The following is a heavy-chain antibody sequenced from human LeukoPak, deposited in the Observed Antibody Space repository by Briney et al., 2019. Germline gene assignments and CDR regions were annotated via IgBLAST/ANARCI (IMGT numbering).Heavy chain of an antibody. CDR3: AKDYYRRFYYFDY. CDR1: GFTFSSYA. CDR2: ISYDGSNK. J-gene: IGHJ4*02. D-gene: IGHD3-10*01. Sequence: GGSLRLSCAASGFTFSSYAMDWVREAPGKGLERGAVISYDGSNKYYADSVKGRFTISRDNSKNTLYLQMNSLRAEDTAVYYCAKDYYRRFYYFDYWGQGTLVTVSS. V-gene: IGHV3-30*18.